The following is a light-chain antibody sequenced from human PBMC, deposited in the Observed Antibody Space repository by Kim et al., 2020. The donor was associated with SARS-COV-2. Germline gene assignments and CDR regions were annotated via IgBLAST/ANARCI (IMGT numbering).Light chain of an antibody. J-gene: IGKJ4*01. V-gene: IGKV1-12*01. CDR3: QQANNFPLT. CDR1: QGISSW. CDR2: PAS. Sequence: ASVGDRGTITCRASQGISSWLAWYQQKPGKAPKLLIFPASSLESGVPSRFSGSGSGTDFTLTISSLKPEDFATYYCQQANNFPLTFGGGTKVDIK.